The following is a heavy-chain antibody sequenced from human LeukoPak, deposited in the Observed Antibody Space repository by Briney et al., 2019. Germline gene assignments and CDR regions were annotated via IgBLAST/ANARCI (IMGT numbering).Heavy chain of an antibody. V-gene: IGHV3-53*01. CDR1: GSTVSSNY. CDR3: ARDYPYYYGSGGPW. Sequence: PGGSLRLSCAASGSTVSSNYMSWVRQAPGKGLEWVSVIYSGGNTYYADSVKGRFTISRDNSKNTLYLQMNSLRAEDTAVYYCARDYPYYYGSGGPWWGQGTLVTVSS. J-gene: IGHJ4*02. D-gene: IGHD3-10*01. CDR2: IYSGGNT.